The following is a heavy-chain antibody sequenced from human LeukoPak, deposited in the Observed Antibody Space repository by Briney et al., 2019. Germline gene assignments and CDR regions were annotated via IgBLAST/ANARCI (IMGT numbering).Heavy chain of an antibody. J-gene: IGHJ6*02. V-gene: IGHV3-21*01. Sequence: PGGSLRLSCAASGFTFSSYSMNWVRQAPGKGLEWVSSISSSSSYIYYADSVKGRFTISRGNAKNSLYLQMNSLGAEDTAVYYCARDSERYFDWSLRSYGMDVWGQGTTVTVSS. CDR1: GFTFSSYS. D-gene: IGHD3-9*01. CDR3: ARDSERYFDWSLRSYGMDV. CDR2: ISSSSSYI.